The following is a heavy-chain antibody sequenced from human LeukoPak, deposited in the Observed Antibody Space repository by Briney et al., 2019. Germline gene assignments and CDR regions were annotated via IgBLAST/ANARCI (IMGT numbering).Heavy chain of an antibody. CDR3: ASSFYYDSRDY. Sequence: KSSETLSLTCVVYGGSFSGYFWSWIRQPPGKGLEWIGEITPSGSTNYSPSLKRRVSISIDTSKKKLSLRLTSVTAADPAVYYCASSFYYDSRDYWGQGTLVTVSS. CDR1: GGSFSGYF. D-gene: IGHD3-22*01. J-gene: IGHJ4*02. CDR2: ITPSGST. V-gene: IGHV4-34*01.